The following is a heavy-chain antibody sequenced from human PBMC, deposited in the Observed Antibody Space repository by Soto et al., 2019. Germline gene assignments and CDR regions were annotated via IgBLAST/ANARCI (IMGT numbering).Heavy chain of an antibody. J-gene: IGHJ4*02. D-gene: IGHD6-6*01. CDR1: GGSISSGGYS. V-gene: IGHV4-30-2*01. CDR2: IYHSGST. CDR3: ARAYGAARLLSGGFSFDY. Sequence: PSETLSLTCAVSGGSISSGGYSWSWIRQPPGKGLEWIGYIYHSGSTYYNPSLKSRVTISVDRSKNQFSLKLSSVTAADTAVYYCARAYGAARLLSGGFSFDYWGQGTLVTVSS.